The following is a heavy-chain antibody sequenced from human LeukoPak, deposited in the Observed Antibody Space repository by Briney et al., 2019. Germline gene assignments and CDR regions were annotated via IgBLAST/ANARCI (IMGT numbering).Heavy chain of an antibody. Sequence: GGSLRLSCAASGFTFSSYWMSWVRQTPGKGLEWVSAISGSGGSTYYADSVKGRFTISRDNSKNTLYLQMNSLRAEDTAVYYCATGSTYYYDSSGYRTYFDYWGQGTLVTVSS. J-gene: IGHJ4*02. D-gene: IGHD3-22*01. CDR3: ATGSTYYYDSSGYRTYFDY. CDR2: ISGSGGST. V-gene: IGHV3-23*01. CDR1: GFTFSSYW.